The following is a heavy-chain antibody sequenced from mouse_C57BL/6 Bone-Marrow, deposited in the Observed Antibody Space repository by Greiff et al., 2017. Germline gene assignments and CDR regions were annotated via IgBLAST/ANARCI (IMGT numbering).Heavy chain of an antibody. CDR1: GYTFTSYW. J-gene: IGHJ2*01. Sequence: VQLQQPGAELVMPGASVKLSCKASGYTFTSYWMHWVKQRPGQGLEWIGKIDPSDSYTNYNQKFKGKSTLTVDKSSSTAYMQLSSLTSEDSAVYYCAREDDGYYPDYWGQGTTLTVSS. CDR3: AREDDGYYPDY. V-gene: IGHV1-69*01. CDR2: IDPSDSYT. D-gene: IGHD2-3*01.